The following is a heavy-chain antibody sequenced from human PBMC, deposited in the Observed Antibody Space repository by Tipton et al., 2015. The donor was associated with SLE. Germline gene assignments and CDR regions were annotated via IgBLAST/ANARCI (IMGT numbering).Heavy chain of an antibody. Sequence: LRLSCAVYGGSFSGNYWSWIRQSPGKGLEWIGEINHSGNTNYNPSLKSRVTISVDTSKNQFSLKLSSVTAADTAVYYCARHCQVYSFVYWGQGTLVTVSS. CDR1: GGSFSGNY. CDR3: ARHCQVYSFVY. J-gene: IGHJ4*02. D-gene: IGHD2-21*01. V-gene: IGHV4-34*01. CDR2: INHSGNT.